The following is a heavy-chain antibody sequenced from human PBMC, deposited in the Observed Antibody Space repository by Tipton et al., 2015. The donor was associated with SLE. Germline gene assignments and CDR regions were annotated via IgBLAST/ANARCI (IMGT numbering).Heavy chain of an antibody. CDR1: GFTFSSYS. D-gene: IGHD3-22*01. J-gene: IGHJ3*02. V-gene: IGHV3-48*01. Sequence: SLRLSCAASGFTFSSYSMNWVRQAPGKGLEWVSYISSSSSTIYYADSVKGRFTISRDNAKNSLYLQMNSLRAEDTAVYYCARARRRGDSSGYSAFDIWGQGTMVTVSS. CDR2: ISSSSSTI. CDR3: ARARRRGDSSGYSAFDI.